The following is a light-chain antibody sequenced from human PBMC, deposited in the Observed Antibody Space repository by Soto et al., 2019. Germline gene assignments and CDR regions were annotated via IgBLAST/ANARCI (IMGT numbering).Light chain of an antibody. V-gene: IGKV1-5*03. CDR3: QEYNSYPA. CDR2: KAS. J-gene: IGKJ1*01. CDR1: QSISSW. Sequence: DIQMTQSPSTLSASVGDRVTITCRASQSISSWLTWYQQKPGKAPKLLIYKASNLETGVPSRFSGSGSGTELTTTIICRQPHDFSSYYWQEYNSYPAFGQRTKVEIK.